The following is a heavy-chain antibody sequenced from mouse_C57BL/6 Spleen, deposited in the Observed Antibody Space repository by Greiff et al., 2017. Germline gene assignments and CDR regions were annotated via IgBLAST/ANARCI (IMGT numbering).Heavy chain of an antibody. J-gene: IGHJ3*01. D-gene: IGHD2-4*01. CDR3: APYDYGRAWFAY. CDR1: GYSFTDYN. Sequence: EVQLQQSGPELVKPGASVKISCKASGYSFTDYNMNWVKPSNGKSLEWIGVINPNYGTTSYNQKFKGKATLTVYQSSSTAYMQLNSLTSEDSAVYYCAPYDYGRAWFAYWGQGTLVTVAA. CDR2: INPNYGTT. V-gene: IGHV1-39*01.